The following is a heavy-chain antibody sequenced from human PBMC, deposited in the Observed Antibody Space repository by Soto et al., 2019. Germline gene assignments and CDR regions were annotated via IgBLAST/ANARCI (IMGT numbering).Heavy chain of an antibody. CDR1: GGSISSGGYY. J-gene: IGHJ4*02. CDR3: ASMKTIGDYFDY. V-gene: IGHV4-31*03. CDR2: IYYSGST. D-gene: IGHD3-10*01. Sequence: SETLSLTCXVSGGSISSGGYYWSWIRQHPGKGLEWIGYIYYSGSTYYNPSLKSRVTISVDTSKNQFSLKLSSVTAADTAVYYCASMKTIGDYFDYWGQGTLVTVSS.